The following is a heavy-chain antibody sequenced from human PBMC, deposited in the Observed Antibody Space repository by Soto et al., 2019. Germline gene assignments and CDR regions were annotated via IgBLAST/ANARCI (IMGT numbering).Heavy chain of an antibody. CDR2: INAGNGNT. J-gene: IGHJ4*02. V-gene: IGHV1-3*01. CDR3: ARGSCSGGSCY. D-gene: IGHD2-15*01. CDR1: GYTFTRYA. Sequence: GASVKVSCKASGYTFTRYAMHWVRQAPGQRLEWMGWINAGNGNTKYSQKFQGRVTITRDTSASTAYMELSSLRSEDTAVYYCARGSCSGGSCYWGQGTLVTVSS.